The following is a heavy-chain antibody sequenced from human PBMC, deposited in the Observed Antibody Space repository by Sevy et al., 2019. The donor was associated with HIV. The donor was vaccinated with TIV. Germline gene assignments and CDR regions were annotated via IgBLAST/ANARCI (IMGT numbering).Heavy chain of an antibody. CDR3: ARHYYDSSGHDAFDF. Sequence: SETLSLTCTVSGGSISSYYWSWIRQPAGKGLEWIGRIYTSGSTNYNPSLKSRITMSVDTSKNQFSLKLTSVSAAETAVYYCARHYYDSSGHDAFDFWGQGTMVTVSS. CDR1: GGSISSYY. V-gene: IGHV4-4*07. J-gene: IGHJ3*01. CDR2: IYTSGST. D-gene: IGHD3-22*01.